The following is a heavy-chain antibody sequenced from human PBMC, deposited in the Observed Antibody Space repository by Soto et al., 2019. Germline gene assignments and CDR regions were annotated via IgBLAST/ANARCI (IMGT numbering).Heavy chain of an antibody. CDR3: AREAYDRADY. V-gene: IGHV4-38-2*02. CDR1: GYSISSGYH. J-gene: IGHJ4*02. Sequence: SETLSLTCDVSGYSISSGYHWGWNRQPPGKGLEWTGSIYHSGTSYYNPSLMSRVSISVDTSKNQFSLKVTSVTAADTAVYYCAREAYDRADYWGQGTQVTVSS. D-gene: IGHD3-10*02. CDR2: IYHSGTS.